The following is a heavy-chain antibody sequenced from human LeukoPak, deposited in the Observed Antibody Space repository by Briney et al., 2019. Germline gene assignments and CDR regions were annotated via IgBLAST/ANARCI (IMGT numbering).Heavy chain of an antibody. D-gene: IGHD6-13*01. V-gene: IGHV1-46*01. CDR2: INPSGGST. J-gene: IGHJ5*02. Sequence: GASVKVSCKASGYTFTSYGISWVRQAPGQGLEWMGIINPSGGSTSYAQKFQGRVTMTRDTSTSTVYMELSSLRSEDTAVYYCARDGRQQLFHRWFDPWGQGTLVTVSS. CDR3: ARDGRQQLFHRWFDP. CDR1: GYTFTSYG.